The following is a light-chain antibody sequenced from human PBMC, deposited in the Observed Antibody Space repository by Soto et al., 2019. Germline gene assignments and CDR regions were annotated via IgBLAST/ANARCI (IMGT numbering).Light chain of an antibody. V-gene: IGKV1-33*01. Sequence: DIKMTQSPSSLSASVGDSATITCQASQDMNKYLNWYQQRPGEAPKPLIYDASNLEKGVPSRFSGSGFGTEFTLTISGLQPEDFAIYYCQQFENLPRSFGQGTKMEIK. CDR3: QQFENLPRS. CDR2: DAS. J-gene: IGKJ1*01. CDR1: QDMNKY.